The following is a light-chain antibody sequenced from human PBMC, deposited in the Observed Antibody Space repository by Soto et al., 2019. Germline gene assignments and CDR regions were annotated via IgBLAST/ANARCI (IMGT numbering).Light chain of an antibody. CDR3: GTWDSSLSVGL. CDR1: SSNIGHNY. V-gene: IGLV1-51*01. J-gene: IGLJ2*01. CDR2: DND. Sequence: QSVLTQPPSVSAAPGQKVTISCSGSSSNIGHNYVCWYPHLPGTAPKLLIFDNDKRPSGIPDRFSGSKSGTSATLDITGLQAGDEADYYCGTWDSSLSVGLFGGGTKLTVL.